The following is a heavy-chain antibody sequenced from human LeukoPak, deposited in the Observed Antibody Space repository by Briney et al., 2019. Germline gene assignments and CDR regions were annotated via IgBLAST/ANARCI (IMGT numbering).Heavy chain of an antibody. J-gene: IGHJ4*02. CDR2: ISSSNTYI. CDR1: GFTFSSFG. V-gene: IGHV3-21*01. CDR3: ARDWDY. Sequence: GGSLRLSCAASGFTFSSFGMNWVRQAPGKGLEWVSSISSSNTYIYYADSVKGRSTISRDNAKNSLYLQMNSLRAEDTAVYYCARDWDYWGQGTLVTVSS.